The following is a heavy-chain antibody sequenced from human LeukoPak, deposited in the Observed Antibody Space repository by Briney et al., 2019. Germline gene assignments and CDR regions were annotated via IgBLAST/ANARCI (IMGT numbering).Heavy chain of an antibody. V-gene: IGHV4-59*01. CDR1: DDSISDYY. CDR2: FYNSGRS. CDR3: AKHLVVEGRFAFDI. D-gene: IGHD2-15*01. J-gene: IGHJ3*02. Sequence: SETLSLTCTVSDDSISDYYRGWIRQPPGKGLEWIGYFYNSGRSTYNPSLKSRVTISADTSKNHFSLKLNSVTTADTAVYYCAKHLVVEGRFAFDIWGQGTMVTVSS.